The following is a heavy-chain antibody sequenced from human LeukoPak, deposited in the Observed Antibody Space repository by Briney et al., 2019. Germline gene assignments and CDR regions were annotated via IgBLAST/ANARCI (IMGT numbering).Heavy chain of an antibody. CDR3: AREGTFIWGIISHLFDN. J-gene: IGHJ4*02. CDR2: IKQDGSEK. Sequence: PGGSLRLSCVASEFTFSSHWMSWVRQAPGKGLEWVANIKQDGSEKYYVDSVKGRFTISRDNAKNSLFLQMNSLRAEGTAVYYCAREGTFIWGIISHLFDNWGQGTLVTVSS. V-gene: IGHV3-7*04. CDR1: EFTFSSHW. D-gene: IGHD3-10*01.